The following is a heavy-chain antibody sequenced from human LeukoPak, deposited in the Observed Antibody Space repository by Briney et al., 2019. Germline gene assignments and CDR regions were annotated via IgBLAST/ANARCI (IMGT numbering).Heavy chain of an antibody. CDR3: AREGYCSGGSCYSVWNWFDP. Sequence: GGSLRLACAASGFTFSSYSMNWVRQAPGKGLEWVSSISSSSSYIYYADSVKGRFTISRDNAKNSLYLQMNSLRAEDTAVCYCAREGYCSGGSCYSVWNWFDPWGQGTLVTVSS. J-gene: IGHJ5*02. D-gene: IGHD2-15*01. CDR1: GFTFSSYS. CDR2: ISSSSSYI. V-gene: IGHV3-21*01.